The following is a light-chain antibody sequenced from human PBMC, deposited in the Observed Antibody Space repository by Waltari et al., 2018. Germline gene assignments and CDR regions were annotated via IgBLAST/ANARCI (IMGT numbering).Light chain of an antibody. Sequence: DIQMTQSPSSLSASVGDRVTITCRASQSIGTHLNWYQRKPGKAPSLVIYTSSTLQTGVPSRFSGTGSGTDFTLTISSRQREDFSTYYYQQSYSTPPWTFGQGTKVEIK. J-gene: IGKJ1*01. CDR1: QSIGTH. CDR2: TSS. V-gene: IGKV1-39*01. CDR3: QQSYSTPPWT.